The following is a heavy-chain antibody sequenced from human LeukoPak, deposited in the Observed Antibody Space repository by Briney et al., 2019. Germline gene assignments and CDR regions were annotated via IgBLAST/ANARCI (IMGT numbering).Heavy chain of an antibody. CDR1: GDYITTTNNY. Sequence: SETLSLPCNVSGDYITTTNNYWAWIRQPPGKGLEWIARVFYSGTTYCNPSLKSRVLISIDPAPKQISLGLTSVTATDTSIYYCARRSRLYQHGATAYHESWGQGNRVNVSS. CDR3: ARRSRLYQHGATAYHES. J-gene: IGHJ5*02. V-gene: IGHV4-39*01. CDR2: VFYSGTT. D-gene: IGHD1-26*01.